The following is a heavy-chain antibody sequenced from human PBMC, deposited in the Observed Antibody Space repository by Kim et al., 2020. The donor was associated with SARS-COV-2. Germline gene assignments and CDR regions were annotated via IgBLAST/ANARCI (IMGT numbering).Heavy chain of an antibody. D-gene: IGHD4-17*01. V-gene: IGHV3-48*02. CDR3: ARIPDGDYGPYYVDY. CDR2: ISSNRSTI. J-gene: IGHJ4*02. CDR1: GFTFSRYS. Sequence: GGSLRLSCAASGFTFSRYSMNWVRQAPGKGLEWVAYISSNRSTIYYVDSVKGRFTISRDNAKNSLYLQRNSLGDEDTAVYYCARIPDGDYGPYYVDYWGQGTLGTVSS.